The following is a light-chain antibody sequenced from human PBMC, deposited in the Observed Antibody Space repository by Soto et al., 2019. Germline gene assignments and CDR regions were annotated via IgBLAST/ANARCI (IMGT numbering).Light chain of an antibody. Sequence: QPVLTQPPSASETPGQRVTISCSGSSSNIGINNVYWYKQLPGTAPKLLIYMTSRRPSGVTDRFSASKSGTSATLAISGLRSDDEADYYCTAWDDSLSGPVFGGGTKLTVL. CDR2: MTS. V-gene: IGLV1-47*01. J-gene: IGLJ2*01. CDR1: SSNIGINN. CDR3: TAWDDSLSGPV.